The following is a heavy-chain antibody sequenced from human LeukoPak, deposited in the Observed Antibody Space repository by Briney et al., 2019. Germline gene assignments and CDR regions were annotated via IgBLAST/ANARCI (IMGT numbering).Heavy chain of an antibody. J-gene: IGHJ4*02. D-gene: IGHD3-22*01. CDR3: ARARNNYDSSGYSALDC. CDR2: IWYDGSNK. V-gene: IGHV3-33*08. CDR1: GFTFSGSA. Sequence: GGSLRLSCAASGFTFSGSAMHWVRQAPGKGLEWVAVIWYDGSNKWYADSVKGRFTISRDDSKNTLYLQMDSLRAEDTAVYYCARARNNYDSSGYSALDCWGQGTLVTVSS.